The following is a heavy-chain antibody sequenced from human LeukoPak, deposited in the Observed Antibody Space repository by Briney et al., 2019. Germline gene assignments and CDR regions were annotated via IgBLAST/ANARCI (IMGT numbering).Heavy chain of an antibody. CDR2: IIPIFGTA. V-gene: IGHV1-69*05. CDR1: GGTFSSYA. CDR3: ASGGYSSSWTFDY. J-gene: IGHJ4*02. Sequence: SVKVSCKASGGTFSSYAISWVRQAPGQGLEWMGRIIPIFGTANYAQKFQGRVTITTDESTSAAYMELSSLRSEDTAVYYCASGGYSSSWTFDYWGQGTLVTVSS. D-gene: IGHD6-13*01.